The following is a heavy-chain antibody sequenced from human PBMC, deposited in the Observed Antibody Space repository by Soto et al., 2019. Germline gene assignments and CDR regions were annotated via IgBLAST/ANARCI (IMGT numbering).Heavy chain of an antibody. D-gene: IGHD3-22*01. CDR3: ATDNSSYYESSGYDH. Sequence: GDSLRLSCAASGFTFSSYWMSWVRQAPGKGLEWVANIKQDGSEKYYVDSVKGRFTISRDNAKNSLYLQMNSLRAEDTAVYYCATDNSSYYESSGYDHWLQGTLFTVSS. CDR2: IKQDGSEK. CDR1: GFTFSSYW. J-gene: IGHJ5*02. V-gene: IGHV3-7*03.